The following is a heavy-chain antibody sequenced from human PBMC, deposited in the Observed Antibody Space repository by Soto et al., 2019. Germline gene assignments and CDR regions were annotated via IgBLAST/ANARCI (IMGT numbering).Heavy chain of an antibody. V-gene: IGHV3-21*01. Sequence: GGSLRLSCAASGFTFSSYSMNWVRQAPGKGLEWVSSISSSSSYIYYADSVKGRFTISRDNAKNSLYLQMNSLRAEDTAVYYCARDRLVYNWNDGFDYWGQGTLVTVS. CDR1: GFTFSSYS. CDR2: ISSSSSYI. J-gene: IGHJ4*02. D-gene: IGHD1-20*01. CDR3: ARDRLVYNWNDGFDY.